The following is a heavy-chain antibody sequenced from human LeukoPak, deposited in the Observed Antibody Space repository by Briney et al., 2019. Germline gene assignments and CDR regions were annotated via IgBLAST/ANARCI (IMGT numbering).Heavy chain of an antibody. V-gene: IGHV4-59*01. CDR1: GGSISSYY. CDR3: AKIAVAGVRNWFDP. J-gene: IGHJ5*02. D-gene: IGHD6-19*01. Sequence: SETLSLTCTVSGGSISSYYWSWIRQPPGKGLEWIGYIYYSGSTNYNPSLKSRVTISVDTSKNQFSLKLSSVTAADTAVYYCAKIAVAGVRNWFDPWGQGTLVTVSS. CDR2: IYYSGST.